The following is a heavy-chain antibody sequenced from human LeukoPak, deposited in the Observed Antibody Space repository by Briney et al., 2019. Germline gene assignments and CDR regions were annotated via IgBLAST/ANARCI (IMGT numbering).Heavy chain of an antibody. CDR1: GASIGGASY. CDR2: IYSTGST. J-gene: IGHJ4*01. CDR3: ARQRGYDSSGTGSFDS. D-gene: IGHD3-22*01. Sequence: TSQTLSLTCTVSGASIGGASYWTWIRQVPGRGLEWIGYIYSTGSTYYSPSLESRLSLSVDTAENHFSLRLTSVTAADTAVYFCARQRGYDSSGTGSFDSWGSGMLVTVSS. V-gene: IGHV4-31*03.